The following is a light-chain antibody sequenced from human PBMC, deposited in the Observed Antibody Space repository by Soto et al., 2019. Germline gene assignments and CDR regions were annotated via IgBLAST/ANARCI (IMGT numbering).Light chain of an antibody. CDR1: QHISDY. CDR2: DGT. V-gene: IGKV1-33*01. CDR3: HQYFNPRT. Sequence: DTRLTQSPSSLSASVGDRVTITCQASQHISDYLNRYQQKPGKAPKLLIYDGTKLETGVPSRFSGSGSGTEFTFTISSLQPEDTATYYCHQYFNPRTFGGGTKV. J-gene: IGKJ4*01.